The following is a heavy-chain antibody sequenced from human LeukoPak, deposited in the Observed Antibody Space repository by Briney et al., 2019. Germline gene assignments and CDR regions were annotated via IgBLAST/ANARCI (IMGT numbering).Heavy chain of an antibody. CDR3: ARGVVPAAIDAFDI. Sequence: SETLSLTCTVSGGSISSYYWSWIRQPPGKGLEWIGYIYYSGGTNYNPSLKSRVTISVDTSKNQFSLKLSSVTAADTAVYYCARGVVPAAIDAFDIWGQGTMVTVSS. V-gene: IGHV4-59*01. J-gene: IGHJ3*02. D-gene: IGHD2-2*01. CDR1: GGSISSYY. CDR2: IYYSGGT.